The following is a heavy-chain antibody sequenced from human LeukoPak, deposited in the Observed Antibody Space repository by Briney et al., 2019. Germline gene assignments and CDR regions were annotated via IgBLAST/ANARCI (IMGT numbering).Heavy chain of an antibody. V-gene: IGHV4-59*01. J-gene: IGHJ6*03. CDR1: GGSISNYY. D-gene: IGHD3-3*01. Sequence: SETLSLTCTVSGGSISNYYWSWIRQPPGKGLEWIGYIYYSGSTNYNPSLKSRVTISVDTSKNQFSLKLSSVTAADTAVYYCARRPYDFWSGYYYYYMDVWGKGTTVTVSS. CDR2: IYYSGST. CDR3: ARRPYDFWSGYYYYYMDV.